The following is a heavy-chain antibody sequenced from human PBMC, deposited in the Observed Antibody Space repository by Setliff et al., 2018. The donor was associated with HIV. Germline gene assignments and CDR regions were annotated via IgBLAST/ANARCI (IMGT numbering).Heavy chain of an antibody. D-gene: IGHD6-13*01. CDR2: IYYSGST. J-gene: IGHJ4*02. V-gene: IGHV4-59*11. CDR3: ARAIAAAGIAPFDY. CDR1: GGSIRSHY. Sequence: SETLSLTCTVSGGSIRSHYWSWIRQPPGKGLEWIGYIYYSGSTNYNPSLKSRVTISVDTSKNQFSLNLSSVTAADTAVYYCARAIAAAGIAPFDYWGQGTLVTVSS.